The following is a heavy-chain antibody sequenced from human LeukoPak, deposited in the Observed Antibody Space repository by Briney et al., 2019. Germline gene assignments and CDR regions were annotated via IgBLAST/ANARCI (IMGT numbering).Heavy chain of an antibody. V-gene: IGHV3-7*01. Sequence: AGGSLRLSCAASGFTFSSYWMSWVRQAPGKGLEWVANIKQDGREKYYVDSVKGRFTISRDNAKNSLYLQMNSLRTEDTAVYYCAREGSDWNYYYYMDVWGKGTTVTVSS. D-gene: IGHD6-19*01. CDR3: AREGSDWNYYYYMDV. CDR1: GFTFSSYW. CDR2: IKQDGREK. J-gene: IGHJ6*03.